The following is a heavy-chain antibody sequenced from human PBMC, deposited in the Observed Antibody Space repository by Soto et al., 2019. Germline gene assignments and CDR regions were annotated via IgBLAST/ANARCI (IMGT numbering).Heavy chain of an antibody. J-gene: IGHJ5*02. Sequence: QVQLVQSGAEVKTPGSSVEVSCKAAGDTFNSYVVSWVRQAPGQGLEWMGGIIFIFGAPNYAQKFQGRVTITADKSTNTAYMKLRGLRSDDTALYYCARHREIYNWLDPWGQGTLVTVSS. CDR3: ARHREIYNWLDP. D-gene: IGHD1-26*01. V-gene: IGHV1-69*06. CDR1: GDTFNSYV. CDR2: IIFIFGAP.